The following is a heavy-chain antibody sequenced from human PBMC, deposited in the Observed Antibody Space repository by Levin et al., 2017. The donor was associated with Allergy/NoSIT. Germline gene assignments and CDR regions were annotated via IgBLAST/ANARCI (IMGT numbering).Heavy chain of an antibody. J-gene: IGHJ4*02. D-gene: IGHD6-25*01. CDR1: GGSFSGYY. Sequence: SQTLSLTCTVYGGSFSGYYWSWIRQPPGKGLEWIGEINHSGSTNYNPSLKSRVTISVDTSKNQFSLKLSSVTAADTAVYYCASSQRGGLDYWGQGTLVTVSS. CDR3: ASSQRGGLDY. CDR2: INHSGST. V-gene: IGHV4-34*01.